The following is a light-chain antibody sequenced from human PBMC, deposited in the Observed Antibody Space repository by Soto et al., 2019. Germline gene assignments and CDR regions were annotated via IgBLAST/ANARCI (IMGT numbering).Light chain of an antibody. CDR3: CSYGGGNTPLV. J-gene: IGLJ2*01. CDR2: DVN. CDR1: RRDVGGYNY. Sequence: QSALTQPRSVSGSPGQSVAISCTGSRRDVGGYNYVSWYQQYPGKAPKLMIYDVNKRPSGVPGRFSGSKSGYTASLTISGLPAEDEADYYCCSYGGGNTPLVFGGGTKLNVL. V-gene: IGLV2-11*01.